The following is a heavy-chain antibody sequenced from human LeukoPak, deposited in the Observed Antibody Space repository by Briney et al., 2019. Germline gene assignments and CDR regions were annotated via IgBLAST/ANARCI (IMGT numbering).Heavy chain of an antibody. J-gene: IGHJ4*02. CDR3: ARVDLWDRDY. Sequence: MPSETLSLTCTVSGGSISGSDYYWGWIRQPPGKGLEWIGSIYYSGSTYYNPSLKSRVTISVDTSKNQFSLKLSSVTAADTAVYYCARVDLWDRDYWGQGTLVTVSS. V-gene: IGHV4-39*07. CDR1: GGSISGSDYY. CDR2: IYYSGST. D-gene: IGHD1-26*01.